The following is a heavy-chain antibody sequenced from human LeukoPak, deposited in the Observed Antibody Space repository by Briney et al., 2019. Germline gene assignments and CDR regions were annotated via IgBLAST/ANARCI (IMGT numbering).Heavy chain of an antibody. Sequence: PGGSLRLSCAASGFTFSNAWMSWVRQAPGKGLEWVGRVKSKTDGGTTDYAAPVKGRFTISRDDSKNTLYLQMNSLITEDTAVYYCTSLGFRSGYNFNWFDPWGQGTLVTVSS. V-gene: IGHV3-15*01. CDR1: GFTFSNAW. D-gene: IGHD3-22*01. J-gene: IGHJ5*02. CDR3: TSLGFRSGYNFNWFDP. CDR2: VKSKTDGGTT.